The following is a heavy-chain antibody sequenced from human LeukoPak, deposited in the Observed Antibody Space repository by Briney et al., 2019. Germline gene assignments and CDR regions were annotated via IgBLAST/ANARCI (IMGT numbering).Heavy chain of an antibody. CDR2: IFYSGNT. J-gene: IGHJ1*01. CDR1: DDSISSRSYYWG. V-gene: IGHV4-39*07. Sequence: PSETLSLTCTVSDDSISSRSYYWGWGWIRQPPGKGLEWIASIFYSGNTYCNPSLKSRVTISVDSSKNQFSLRLSSVTAADTAVYYCATTFSGYISNWPEYFQHWGQGTLVTVSS. D-gene: IGHD6-13*01. CDR3: ATTFSGYISNWPEYFQH.